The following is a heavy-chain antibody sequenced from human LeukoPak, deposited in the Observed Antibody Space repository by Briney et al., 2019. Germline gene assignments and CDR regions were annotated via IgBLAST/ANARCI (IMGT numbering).Heavy chain of an antibody. CDR3: AGLITQWLAYFDY. J-gene: IGHJ4*02. CDR2: INPDNGAT. CDR1: GYIFTNFY. V-gene: IGHV1-2*02. D-gene: IGHD6-19*01. Sequence: ASVKVSRKASGYIFTNFYLHWMRQAPGHGLEWIGWINPDNGATNSAQKFQGRVTMTRDTSINTVYMELSNLRSDDTAVYYCAGLITQWLAYFDYWGQGTLVTVSS.